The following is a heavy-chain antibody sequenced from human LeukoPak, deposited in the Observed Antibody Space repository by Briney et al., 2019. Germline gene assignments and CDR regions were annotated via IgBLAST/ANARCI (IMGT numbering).Heavy chain of an antibody. CDR3: ARDHHDVLTGYYSNYYNYYYMDV. Sequence: QPGGSLRLSCVASGFTFSPYWMSWVRQAPGKGLEWVANIKEDGSEKYYVDSVRGRFTLSRDNAENSLYLQMNSLRAEDTAVYYCARDHHDVLTGYYSNYYNYYYMDVWGKGTTVTVSS. J-gene: IGHJ6*03. CDR2: IKEDGSEK. CDR1: GFTFSPYW. D-gene: IGHD3-9*01. V-gene: IGHV3-7*01.